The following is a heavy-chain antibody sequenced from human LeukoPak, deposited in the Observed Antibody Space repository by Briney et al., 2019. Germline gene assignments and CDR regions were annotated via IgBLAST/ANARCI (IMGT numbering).Heavy chain of an antibody. D-gene: IGHD5-18*01. CDR3: AKDRGYSHGFDY. CDR2: ISYDGRNK. CDR1: GFTFSSYG. J-gene: IGHJ4*02. V-gene: IGHV3-30*18. Sequence: SGGSLRLSCAASGFTFSSYGMHWVRQAPGKGLEWVAAISYDGRNKEYVDSVKGRFTISRDNSKITVYLQMNSLRAEDTAVYNCAKDRGYSHGFDYWGQGTLVTVSS.